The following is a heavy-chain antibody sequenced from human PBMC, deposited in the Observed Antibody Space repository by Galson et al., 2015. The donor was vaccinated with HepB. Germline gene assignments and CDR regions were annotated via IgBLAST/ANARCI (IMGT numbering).Heavy chain of an antibody. CDR2: ISAYNRNT. CDR1: GYTFTSYG. J-gene: IGHJ3*01. D-gene: IGHD1-14*01. Sequence: SVKVSCKASGYTFTSYGISWVRQAPGQGLEWMGWISAYNRNTNYAPKLQGRVTMTTDTSTSTAYMELRSLISDDTAIYYCARDQTTGAFDFWGQGTMVTVSS. V-gene: IGHV1-18*01. CDR3: ARDQTTGAFDF.